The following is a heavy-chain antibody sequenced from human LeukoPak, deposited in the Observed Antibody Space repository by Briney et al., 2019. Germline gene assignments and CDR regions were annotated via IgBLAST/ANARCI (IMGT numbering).Heavy chain of an antibody. J-gene: IGHJ4*02. D-gene: IGHD6-6*01. V-gene: IGHV1-24*01. Sequence: ASVKVSCKVSGYTLTELSMHWVRQAPGKGLEWMGGFDPEDGETIYAQKFQGRVTMTEDTSTDTAYMELSSLRSEDTALYYCATDGGGYSSSLAYWGQGTLVTVSS. CDR1: GYTLTELS. CDR3: ATDGGGYSSSLAY. CDR2: FDPEDGET.